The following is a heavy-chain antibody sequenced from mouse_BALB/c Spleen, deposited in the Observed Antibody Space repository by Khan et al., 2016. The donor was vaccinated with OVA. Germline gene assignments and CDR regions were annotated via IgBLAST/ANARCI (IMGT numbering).Heavy chain of an antibody. CDR1: GISITSGNYR. Sequence: EVQLQESGPGLVKPSQTVSLTCTVTGISITSGNYRWSWIRQFPGNKLEWIGNIYYSGTVTYNPSLTSRTTITRDTSKNQFFLEMNSLTAEDTATYYCARDHGSLYWFFDVWGAGTTVTVSS. CDR2: IYYSGTV. CDR3: ARDHGSLYWFFDV. D-gene: IGHD1-1*01. V-gene: IGHV3-5*02. J-gene: IGHJ1*01.